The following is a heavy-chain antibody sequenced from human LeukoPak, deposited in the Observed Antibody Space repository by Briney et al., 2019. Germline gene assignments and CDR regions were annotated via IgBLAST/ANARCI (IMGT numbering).Heavy chain of an antibody. Sequence: GGSLRLSCAASGFTFSSYWMSWVRQAPGKGLEWVANIKQDGSGKYYVDSVKGRFTISRDNAKNSLYLQMNSLRAEDTAVYYCARGCDGSAACYIIDYWGQGTLVTVSS. D-gene: IGHD3-22*01. V-gene: IGHV3-7*02. CDR1: GFTFSSYW. CDR2: IKQDGSGK. J-gene: IGHJ4*02. CDR3: ARGCDGSAACYIIDY.